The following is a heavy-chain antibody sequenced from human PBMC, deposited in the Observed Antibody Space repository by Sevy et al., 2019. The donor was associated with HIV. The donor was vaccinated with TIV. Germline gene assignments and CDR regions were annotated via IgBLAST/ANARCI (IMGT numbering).Heavy chain of an antibody. CDR1: GFSFDSYG. Sequence: GGSLRLSCAVSGFSFDSYGMTWVRQAPGKGLEWVSGISGSGTRTYYADAVKGRFSISRDNSKNRLYLQMNSLRSEDTAIYYCAKGGGGHYDPDEIGYYFYYYNMDVWGKGTTVTVSS. V-gene: IGHV3-23*01. D-gene: IGHD3-22*01. CDR2: ISGSGTRT. J-gene: IGHJ6*03. CDR3: AKGGGGHYDPDEIGYYFYYYNMDV.